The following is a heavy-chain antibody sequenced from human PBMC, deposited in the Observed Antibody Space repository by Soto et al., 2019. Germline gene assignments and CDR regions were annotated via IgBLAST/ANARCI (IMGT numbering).Heavy chain of an antibody. CDR3: AREGPLIAAAVTNNWFDP. CDR2: IYYSGST. Sequence: KTSETLSLTCTVSGGSIGSGDYYWSWIRQPPGKGLEWIGYIYYSGSTYYNPSLKSRVTISVDTSKNQFSLKLSSVTAADTAVYYCAREGPLIAAAVTNNWFDPWGQGTLVTVSS. CDR1: GGSIGSGDYY. V-gene: IGHV4-30-4*01. J-gene: IGHJ5*02. D-gene: IGHD6-13*01.